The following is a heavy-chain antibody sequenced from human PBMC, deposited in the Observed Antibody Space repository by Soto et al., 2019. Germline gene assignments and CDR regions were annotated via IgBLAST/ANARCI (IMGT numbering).Heavy chain of an antibody. Sequence: QVQLVESGGGLVKPGGSLRLACAASGFSFSDYYMSWIRQAPGKGMEWGSYISSSGSTTYHADSVKGRFTISRDNAKNSLYLQLNSLRAEDTAVYYCASRIRGVGGYFDYWGQGTLVTVSS. J-gene: IGHJ4*02. V-gene: IGHV3-11*01. D-gene: IGHD3-10*01. CDR2: ISSSGSTT. CDR3: ASRIRGVGGYFDY. CDR1: GFSFSDYY.